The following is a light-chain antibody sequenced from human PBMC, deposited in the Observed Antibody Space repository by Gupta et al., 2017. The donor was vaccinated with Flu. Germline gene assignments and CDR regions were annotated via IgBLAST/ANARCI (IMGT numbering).Light chain of an antibody. J-gene: IGLJ2*01. V-gene: IGLV2-8*01. Sequence: GHSFTTSCTGTSSDVGGYNYYSWYQQHPAKPLKLIIDERNTVPAGVPDRFSGSKSGNTASLTVTGRLAEDEDDYYGVSYGGSKVFGGGTKLTVL. CDR3: VSYGGSKV. CDR2: ERN. CDR1: SSDVGGYNY.